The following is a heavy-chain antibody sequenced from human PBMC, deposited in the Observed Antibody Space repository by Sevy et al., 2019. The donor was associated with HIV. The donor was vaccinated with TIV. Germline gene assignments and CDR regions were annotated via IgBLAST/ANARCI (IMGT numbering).Heavy chain of an antibody. CDR3: TTGYGSRSYNFDY. D-gene: IGHD3-10*01. CDR1: GFTFSNAW. CDR2: IKSKTDGGTT. J-gene: IGHJ4*02. Sequence: GGSLRLSCAASGFTFSNAWMSWVRQAPGKGLEWVGRIKSKTDGGTTDYAAPVKGRFTISRDDSKNTLYLQMNSLKTEDTAVYYCTTGYGSRSYNFDYWGQGTLVTVSS. V-gene: IGHV3-15*01.